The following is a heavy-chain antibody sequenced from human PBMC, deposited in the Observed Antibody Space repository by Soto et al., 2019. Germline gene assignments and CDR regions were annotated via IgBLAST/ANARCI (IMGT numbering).Heavy chain of an antibody. J-gene: IGHJ4*02. V-gene: IGHV6-1*01. Sequence: PSQTLSLTCAISGDSVSSNSAAWNWTRQSPSRGLEWLGRTYYRSKWYNDYAVSVKSRITINPDTSKNQFSLQLNSVTPEDTAVYYCAIEQYSSSWPQGLDYWGQGTLVTVSS. CDR3: AIEQYSSSWPQGLDY. CDR1: GDSVSSNSAA. CDR2: TYYRSKWYN. D-gene: IGHD6-13*01.